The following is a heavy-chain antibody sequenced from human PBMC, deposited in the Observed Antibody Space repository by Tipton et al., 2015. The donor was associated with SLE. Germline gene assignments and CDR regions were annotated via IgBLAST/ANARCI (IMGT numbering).Heavy chain of an antibody. J-gene: IGHJ4*01. CDR3: ARGGASVLIRNCYFDY. V-gene: IGHV4-30-2*06. CDR2: MYNTGST. CDR1: GISISSAGYS. Sequence: TLSLTCTVSGISISSAGYSWSWIRQSPGKGLEWIGYMYNTGSTSYNPSLRSRVTISVDRSKNQFSLKMSSVNAADTAVYYCARGGASVLIRNCYFDYWGQGSLVTVSS. D-gene: IGHD2-8*01.